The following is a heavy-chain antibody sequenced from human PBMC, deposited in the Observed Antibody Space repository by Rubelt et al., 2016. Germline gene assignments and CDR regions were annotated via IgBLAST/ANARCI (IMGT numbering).Heavy chain of an antibody. CDR2: ISGDGGST. V-gene: IGHV3-43*02. CDR1: GFTFDDYA. CDR3: AKDIKDYYDSSGPGDY. D-gene: IGHD3-22*01. J-gene: IGHJ4*02. Sequence: VQLVESGGGVVQPGGSLRLSCAASGFTFDDYAMHWVRQAPGKGLEWVSLISGDGGSTYYADSVKGRFTISRDNSKNSLYLQMNSLRTEDTALYYCAKDIKDYYDSSGPGDYWGQGTLVTVSS.